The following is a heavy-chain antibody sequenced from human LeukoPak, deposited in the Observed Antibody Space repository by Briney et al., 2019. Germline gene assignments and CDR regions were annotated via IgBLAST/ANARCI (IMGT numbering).Heavy chain of an antibody. J-gene: IGHJ3*02. CDR2: IYHSGST. Sequence: PSETLSLTCTVSGYSISSGYYWGWIRQPPGKGLEWIGSIYHSGSTYYNPSLKSRVTISVDTSKNQFSLKLSSVTAADTAVYYCAIRYSSSWYSDAFDIWGQGTRVTVS. V-gene: IGHV4-38-2*02. CDR3: AIRYSSSWYSDAFDI. D-gene: IGHD6-13*01. CDR1: GYSISSGYY.